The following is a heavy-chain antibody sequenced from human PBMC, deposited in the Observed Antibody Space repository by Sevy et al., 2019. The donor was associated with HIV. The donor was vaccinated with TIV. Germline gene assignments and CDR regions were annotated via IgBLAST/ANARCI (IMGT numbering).Heavy chain of an antibody. Sequence: GGSLRLSCAASGFTFSRYSMHWVRQAPGKGLEWVATISFDASNKHYADSVKGRFTISKDNFQNSLFLQMNSLRPEDTAVYYCALERLASDVAEYFQNWGQGTLVTVSS. CDR1: GFTFSRYS. V-gene: IGHV3-30*04. CDR3: ALERLASDVAEYFQN. D-gene: IGHD1-1*01. J-gene: IGHJ1*01. CDR2: ISFDASNK.